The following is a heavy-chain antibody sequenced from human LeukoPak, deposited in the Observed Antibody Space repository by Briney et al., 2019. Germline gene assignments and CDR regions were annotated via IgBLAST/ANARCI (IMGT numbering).Heavy chain of an antibody. Sequence: SATLYLTCDVYGGTFSGYYWTLIRQTPGKGLEWIGEISHTGLTASNPSLKCRVTIFVASSKKQFSLRMTSATAANTGVYYCARVPDITARPCDTWGQGTLVTVSS. J-gene: IGHJ5*02. CDR3: ARVPDITARPCDT. CDR1: GGTFSGYY. V-gene: IGHV4-34*08. D-gene: IGHD1-1*01. CDR2: ISHTGLT.